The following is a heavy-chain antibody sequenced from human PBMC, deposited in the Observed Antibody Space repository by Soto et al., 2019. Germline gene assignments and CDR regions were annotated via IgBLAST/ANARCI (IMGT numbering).Heavy chain of an antibody. CDR3: SRVDPGETSPFDH. V-gene: IGHV1-46*03. CDR1: GYSFTSYY. CDR2: INPFDGSR. J-gene: IGHJ4*02. Sequence: ASVKVSCKASGYSFTSYYIHWVRQAPGQGLEWMGWINPFDGSRMFAQSFQGRVTMTRDTSTSTVYMEVSSLRSKDTAVYYCSRVDPGETSPFDHWGQGTLVTVSS. D-gene: IGHD3-10*01.